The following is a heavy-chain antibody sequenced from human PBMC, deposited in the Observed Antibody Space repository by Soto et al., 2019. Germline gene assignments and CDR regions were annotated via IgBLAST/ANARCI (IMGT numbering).Heavy chain of an antibody. J-gene: IGHJ3*02. CDR3: ARSSGPHDASDI. CDR1: GGSISGGGYY. Sequence: PSETLSLTCTVSGGSISGGGYYWSWIRQHPGKGLEWIGYIYYSGSTYYNPSLKSRVTISVDTSKNQFSLKLSSVTAADTAVYYCARSSGPHDASDIWGQGLMVTLAS. V-gene: IGHV4-31*03. CDR2: IYYSGST. D-gene: IGHD3-22*01.